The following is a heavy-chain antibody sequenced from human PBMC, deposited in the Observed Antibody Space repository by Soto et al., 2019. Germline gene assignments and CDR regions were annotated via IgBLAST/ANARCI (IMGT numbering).Heavy chain of an antibody. V-gene: IGHV1-69*13. Sequence: SVKVSCKASGGTFSSYAISWVRQAPGQGLEWMGGIIPIFGTANYAQKFQGRVTITADESTSTAYMELSSLRSEDTAVYYCARKYCSSTSCYPGYYYYYGMDVWGQGTTVTVSS. J-gene: IGHJ6*02. CDR1: GGTFSSYA. CDR2: IIPIFGTA. CDR3: ARKYCSSTSCYPGYYYYYGMDV. D-gene: IGHD2-2*01.